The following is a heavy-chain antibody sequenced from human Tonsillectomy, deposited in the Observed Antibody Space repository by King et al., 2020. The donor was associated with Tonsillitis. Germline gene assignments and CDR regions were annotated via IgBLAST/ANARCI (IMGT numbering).Heavy chain of an antibody. V-gene: IGHV3-33*01. CDR2: IWYDGSEK. Sequence: VQLVESGGGVVQPGRSLRLSCAASGFTFSSYGMHWVRQAPGKGLEWVAGIWYDGSEKYYADSVKGRFTVSRDNSQNTLFLQMNSLRAEDTAVYYCARWAASGYECWGQGTLVTVSS. J-gene: IGHJ1*01. CDR3: ARWAASGYEC. D-gene: IGHD5-12*01. CDR1: GFTFSSYG.